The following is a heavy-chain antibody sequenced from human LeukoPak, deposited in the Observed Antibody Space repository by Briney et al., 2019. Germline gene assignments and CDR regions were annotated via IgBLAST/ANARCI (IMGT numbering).Heavy chain of an antibody. CDR2: INAGNGNT. Sequence: ASVKVSCKASGYTFTSYAMHWVRQAPGQRLEWMGWINAGNGNTKYSQNFQVRVTFTRDTSASTAYMELSGLRSEDTAVYFCARGPWELGVYFFDYWGQGTLVTVSS. CDR1: GYTFTSYA. V-gene: IGHV1-3*01. J-gene: IGHJ4*02. CDR3: ARGPWELGVYFFDY. D-gene: IGHD1-26*01.